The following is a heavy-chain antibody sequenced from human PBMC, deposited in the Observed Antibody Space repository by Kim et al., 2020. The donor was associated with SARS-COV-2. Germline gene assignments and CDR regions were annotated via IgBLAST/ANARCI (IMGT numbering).Heavy chain of an antibody. V-gene: IGHV1-2*02. CDR3: ARDLQGSSWFDP. Sequence: ASVKVSCKASGYTFTGYYMHWVRQAPGQGLEWMGWINPNSGGTNYAQKFQGRVTMTRDTSISTAYMELSRLRSDDTAVYYCARDLQGSSWFDPWGQGTLVTVSS. D-gene: IGHD3-10*01. CDR2: INPNSGGT. J-gene: IGHJ5*02. CDR1: GYTFTGYY.